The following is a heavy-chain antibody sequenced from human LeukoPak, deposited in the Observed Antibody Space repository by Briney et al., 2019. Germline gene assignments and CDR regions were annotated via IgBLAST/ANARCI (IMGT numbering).Heavy chain of an antibody. J-gene: IGHJ4*02. D-gene: IGHD2/OR15-2a*01. V-gene: IGHV2-70*11. CDR1: GFSPSTSGMC. CDR3: ARTRCKEGPGYYFDY. Sequence: SGPTLVNPTQTLTLTCTFSGFSPSTSGMCVSWIRQPPGKALEWLARIDWDDDKYYSTSLKTRLTISKDTSKNQVVLTMTNMDPVDTATYYCARTRCKEGPGYYFDYWGQGTLVTVSS. CDR2: IDWDDDK.